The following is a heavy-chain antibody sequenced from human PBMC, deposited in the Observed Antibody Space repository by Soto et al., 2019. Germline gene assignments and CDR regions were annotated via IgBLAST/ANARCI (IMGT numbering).Heavy chain of an antibody. V-gene: IGHV5-10-1*01. CDR2: IDPSDSYT. J-gene: IGHJ6*02. Sequence: GESLKISCKGSGYSFTSYWISWVRQMPGKGLEWMGRIDPSDSYTNYSPSFQGHVTISADKSIRTAYLQWSSLKASDTAMYYCASTLSYYYGMDVWGQGTTVTVSS. CDR1: GYSFTSYW. CDR3: ASTLSYYYGMDV.